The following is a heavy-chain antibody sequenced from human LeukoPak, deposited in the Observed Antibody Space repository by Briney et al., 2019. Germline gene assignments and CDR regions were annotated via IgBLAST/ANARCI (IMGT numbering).Heavy chain of an antibody. CDR1: GFAFSSYG. V-gene: IGHV3-30*18. D-gene: IGHD5-18*01. CDR3: AKGGQIWSTFDY. Sequence: LTGRSLRLSCAASGFAFSSYGMHWVRQAPGKGLEWVAVILYDGSNKYYADSVKGRFTISRDNSKNTLYLQMNSLSAEDTAVYYCAKGGQIWSTFDYWGQGTLVTVSS. J-gene: IGHJ4*02. CDR2: ILYDGSNK.